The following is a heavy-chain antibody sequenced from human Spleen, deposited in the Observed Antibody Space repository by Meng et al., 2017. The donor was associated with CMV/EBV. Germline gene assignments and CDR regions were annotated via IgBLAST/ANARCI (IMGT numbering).Heavy chain of an antibody. V-gene: IGHV3-48*03. CDR3: ARDDYGDSDFDS. D-gene: IGHD4-17*01. J-gene: IGHJ4*02. CDR2: ISHSGGTK. Sequence: LSLTCAASGFTFSSYNFNWVRQAPGKGLEWISYISHSGGTKYYADSVKGRFTVSRDNAVNSLYLHMDSLRAEDTAMYYCARDDYGDSDFDSWGQGTLVTVSS. CDR1: GFTFSSYN.